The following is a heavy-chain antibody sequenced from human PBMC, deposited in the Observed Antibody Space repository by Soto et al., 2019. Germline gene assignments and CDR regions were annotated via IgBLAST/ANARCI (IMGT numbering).Heavy chain of an antibody. CDR1: GGTFSSYA. V-gene: IGHV1-69*13. CDR3: ARGSGYDTSNWFDP. J-gene: IGHJ5*02. Sequence: SVKVSCKASGGTFSSYAISWVRQAPGQGLEWMGGIIPIFGTANYAQKFQGRVTITADESTSTAYMELSSLGSGDTAVYYCARGSGYDTSNWFDPWGQGTLVTAPQ. CDR2: IIPIFGTA. D-gene: IGHD5-12*01.